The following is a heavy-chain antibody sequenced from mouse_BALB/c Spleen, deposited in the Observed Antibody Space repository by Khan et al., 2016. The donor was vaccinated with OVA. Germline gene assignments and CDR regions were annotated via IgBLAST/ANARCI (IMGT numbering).Heavy chain of an antibody. Sequence: EVELVESGGDVVKPGGSLKLSCAASGFTFSTYGMSWVRQTPDKRLEWVATVSTGGHYTYYPDTVKGRFTISRDHAKNTLYLQMSSLKSEDTAIYYCARLADDYVSEGFADWGQGTLGTVSA. CDR3: ARLADDYVSEGFAD. CDR1: GFTFSTYG. D-gene: IGHD2-13*01. CDR2: VSTGGHYT. J-gene: IGHJ3*01. V-gene: IGHV5-6*01.